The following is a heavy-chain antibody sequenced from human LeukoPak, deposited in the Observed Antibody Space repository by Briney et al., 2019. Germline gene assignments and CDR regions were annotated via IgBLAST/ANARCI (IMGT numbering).Heavy chain of an antibody. CDR3: AKEGHTDYYDSSGLDAFDI. Sequence: GGSLRLSCEASGFALTAYGMSWVRQAPGKGLEWVSHSSAYLSIKKYADSVKGRFTISRDNFRNTLYLQMNSLRVEDTAIYYCAKEGHTDYYDSSGLDAFDIWGQGTMVTVSS. CDR2: SSAYLSIK. J-gene: IGHJ3*02. CDR1: GFALTAYG. V-gene: IGHV3-23*01. D-gene: IGHD3-22*01.